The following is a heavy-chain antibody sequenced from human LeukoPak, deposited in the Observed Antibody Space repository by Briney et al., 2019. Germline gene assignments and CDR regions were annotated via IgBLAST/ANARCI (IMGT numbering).Heavy chain of an antibody. Sequence: SETLSLTCTVSGYFISSGYYWGWIRQPPGKGLEWIGSIYHSGSTYYNPSLKSRVTISVDTCKNQFSLKLSSVTAADTAVYYCARGSAADYWGQGTLVTVSS. CDR2: IYHSGST. CDR3: ARGSAADY. D-gene: IGHD2-15*01. V-gene: IGHV4-38-2*02. CDR1: GYFISSGYY. J-gene: IGHJ4*02.